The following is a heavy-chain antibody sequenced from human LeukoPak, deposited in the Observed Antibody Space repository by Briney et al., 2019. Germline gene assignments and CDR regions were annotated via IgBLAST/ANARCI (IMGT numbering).Heavy chain of an antibody. V-gene: IGHV1-69*05. Sequence: ASVKVSCKASGGTFSSYAISWVRQAPGQGLEWMGGIIPIFGTANYAQKFQGRVTITTDESTSTAYMEQSSLRSEDTAVYYCARGGCSSTSCPPYDAFDIWGQGTMVTVSS. CDR2: IIPIFGTA. CDR1: GGTFSSYA. CDR3: ARGGCSSTSCPPYDAFDI. J-gene: IGHJ3*02. D-gene: IGHD2-2*01.